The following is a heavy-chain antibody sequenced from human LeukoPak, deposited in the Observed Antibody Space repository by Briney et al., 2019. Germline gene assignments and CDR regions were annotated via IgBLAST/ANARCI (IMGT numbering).Heavy chain of an antibody. CDR1: GFTFSSYG. Sequence: GGSLRLSCAASGFTFSSYGMHWVRQAPGKGLEWVSSISSSSSYIYYADSVKGRFTISRDNAKNSLYLQMNSLRAEDTAVYYCARESFDSSGYSLDYWGQGTLVTVSS. CDR3: ARESFDSSGYSLDY. V-gene: IGHV3-21*01. CDR2: ISSSSSYI. D-gene: IGHD3-22*01. J-gene: IGHJ4*02.